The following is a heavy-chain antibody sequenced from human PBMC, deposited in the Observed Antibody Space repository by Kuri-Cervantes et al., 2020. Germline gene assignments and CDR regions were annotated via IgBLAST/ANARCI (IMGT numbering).Heavy chain of an antibody. D-gene: IGHD5-12*01. Sequence: GESLKISCAASGFTFTSYWMSWVRQAPGKGLEWVASIKQDGSEKYYVDSVKGRFTISRDNARNSLYLQMNSLRAEDTTVYYCARGSGYFRLWGQGTLVTVSS. CDR3: ARGSGYFRL. V-gene: IGHV3-7*01. CDR1: GFTFTSYW. CDR2: IKQDGSEK. J-gene: IGHJ4*02.